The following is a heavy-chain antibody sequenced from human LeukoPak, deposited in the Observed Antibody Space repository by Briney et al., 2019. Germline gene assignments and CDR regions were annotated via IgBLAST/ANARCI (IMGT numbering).Heavy chain of an antibody. CDR3: ARDRGRGEWLL. CDR1: GGSISSGGYY. V-gene: IGHV4-31*03. CDR2: IYYSGST. D-gene: IGHD3-3*01. Sequence: SETLSLTCTVSGGSISSGGYYWSWIRQHPGKGLEWIRYIYYSGSTYYNPSLKSRVTISVDTSKNQFSLKLSSVTAADTAVYYSARDRGRGEWLLWGQGTLVTVSS. J-gene: IGHJ4*02.